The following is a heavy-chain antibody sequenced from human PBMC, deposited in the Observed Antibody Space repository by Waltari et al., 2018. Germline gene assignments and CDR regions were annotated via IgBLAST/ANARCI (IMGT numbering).Heavy chain of an antibody. CDR1: GFTFSSYW. Sequence: EVQLVESGGGLVQPGGSLRLSCAASGFTFSSYWMHWVRQAPGQGLVWVSRINSDGSSTSYADSVKGRFTISRDNAKNTLYLQMNRLRAEDTAVYYCARDSSSWFASYYFDYWGQGTLVTVSS. V-gene: IGHV3-74*01. J-gene: IGHJ4*02. D-gene: IGHD6-13*01. CDR2: INSDGSST. CDR3: ARDSSSWFASYYFDY.